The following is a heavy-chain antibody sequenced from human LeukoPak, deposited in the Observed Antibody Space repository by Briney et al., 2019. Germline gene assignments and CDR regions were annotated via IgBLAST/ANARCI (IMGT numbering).Heavy chain of an antibody. CDR3: ARRYYYNLGSFPFDF. D-gene: IGHD3-10*01. Sequence: SETLSLTCAVSGGPFIGYFWSWIRQSSGKGLEWIGEIHNSGTTNYNPSLNSRVTTSEDTSKNQFYLNLSSVTAADTAVYYCARRYYYNLGSFPFDFWGQGTLVTVSS. J-gene: IGHJ4*02. CDR1: GGPFIGYF. CDR2: IHNSGTT. V-gene: IGHV4-34*01.